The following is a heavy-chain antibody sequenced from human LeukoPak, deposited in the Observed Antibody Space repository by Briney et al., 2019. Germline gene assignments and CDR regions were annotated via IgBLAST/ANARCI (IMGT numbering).Heavy chain of an antibody. J-gene: IGHJ4*02. CDR2: ISGSGGST. V-gene: IGHV3-23*01. CDR3: ASPPEGSYYLSFEY. Sequence: PGGSLRLSCAASGFTFSSYAMSWVRQAPGKGLEWVSAISGSGGSTYYADSVKGRFTISRDNSKNTLYLQMNSLRVEDTAVYYCASPPEGSYYLSFEYWGQGTLVTVSS. CDR1: GFTFSSYA. D-gene: IGHD1-26*01.